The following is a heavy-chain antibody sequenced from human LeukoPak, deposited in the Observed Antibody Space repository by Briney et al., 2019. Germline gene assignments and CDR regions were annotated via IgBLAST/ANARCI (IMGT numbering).Heavy chain of an antibody. D-gene: IGHD5-12*01. V-gene: IGHV4-34*01. J-gene: IGHJ4*02. Sequence: SETLSLTCAVYGGSFSGYYWSWIRQPPGKGLEWIGEINHSGSTNYNPSLKSRVTISVDTSKNQFSLKLISVTAADTAVYYCARGGGSNDYWGQGTLVTVSS. CDR1: GGSFSGYY. CDR3: ARGGGSNDY. CDR2: INHSGST.